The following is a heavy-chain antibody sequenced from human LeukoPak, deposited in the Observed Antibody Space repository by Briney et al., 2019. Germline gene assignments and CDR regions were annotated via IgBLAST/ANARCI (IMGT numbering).Heavy chain of an antibody. V-gene: IGHV3-7*01. CDR2: IKQDGSEK. J-gene: IGHJ6*04. CDR1: GFTFSSYW. D-gene: IGHD5-12*01. Sequence: QPGGSLRLSCAASGFTFSSYWMSWVRQAPGKGLEWVANIKQDGSEKYYVDSVKGRFTISRDNAKNTLFLQMNRLRADDTAVYYCAKDPTYSGYGGLDVWGKGTTVTISS. CDR3: AKDPTYSGYGGLDV.